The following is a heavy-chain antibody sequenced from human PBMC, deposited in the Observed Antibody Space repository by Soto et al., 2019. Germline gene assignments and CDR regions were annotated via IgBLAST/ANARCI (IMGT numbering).Heavy chain of an antibody. V-gene: IGHV4-59*01. CDR3: ARELRDSDGIYFDY. CDR1: GGSISSYY. Sequence: NPSETLSLTCTVSGGSISSYYWSWIRQPPGKGLEWIGYIYYSGSTNYNPSLKSRVTISVDTSKNQFSLKLSSVTAADTAVYYCARELRDSDGIYFDYWGQGTLVTVSS. J-gene: IGHJ4*02. CDR2: IYYSGST. D-gene: IGHD3-16*01.